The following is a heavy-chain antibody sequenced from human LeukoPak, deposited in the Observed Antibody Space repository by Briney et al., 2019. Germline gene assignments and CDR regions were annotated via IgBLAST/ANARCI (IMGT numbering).Heavy chain of an antibody. CDR3: ARSEPCCGSTSGYRGAFEI. Sequence: SQTLSLTCTVSGGSISSYYWSWIREHPGKGLEWIGDIYYSGSTNYNPSLKSRVTISVDTSKNQFSLKLSSVTAADTAVYYCARSEPCCGSTSGYRGAFEIWAQGTMVTVSS. D-gene: IGHD2-2*01. J-gene: IGHJ3*02. CDR2: IYYSGST. V-gene: IGHV4-59*01. CDR1: GGSISSYY.